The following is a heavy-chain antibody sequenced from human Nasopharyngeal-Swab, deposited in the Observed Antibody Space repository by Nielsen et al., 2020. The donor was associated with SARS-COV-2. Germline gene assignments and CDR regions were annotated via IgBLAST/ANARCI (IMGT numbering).Heavy chain of an antibody. CDR1: GYTFTSHD. CDR2: MNPHIGNT. Sequence: ASVKVSCQASGYTFTSHDINWVRQATGQGLEWMGWMNPHIGNTGYAQKFQGRVTMTRNTSISTAYMELNSLRSEDTAVYYCARGVGGYFDLWGRGTLVTVSS. J-gene: IGHJ2*01. D-gene: IGHD1-26*01. CDR3: ARGVGGYFDL. V-gene: IGHV1-8*01.